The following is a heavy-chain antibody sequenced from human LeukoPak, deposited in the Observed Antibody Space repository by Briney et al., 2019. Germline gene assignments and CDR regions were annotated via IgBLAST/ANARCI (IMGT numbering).Heavy chain of an antibody. V-gene: IGHV4-39*01. CDR3: ARPLTRGGTYYV. CDR1: GDSIRSSIYY. D-gene: IGHD1-26*01. CDR2: VYYDGSA. Sequence: SETLSLTCGVSGDSIRSSIYYWGWIRQPPGKGLEWIGSVYYDGSAYYNPSLKSRVTISVDTSKNQLSLRLSSVTAADTAVYYCARPLTRGGTYYVWGQGTLVTVSS. J-gene: IGHJ4*02.